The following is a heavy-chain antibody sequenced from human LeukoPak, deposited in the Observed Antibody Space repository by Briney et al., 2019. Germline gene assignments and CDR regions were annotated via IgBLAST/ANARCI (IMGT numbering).Heavy chain of an antibody. V-gene: IGHV3-74*01. CDR2: INSDGSST. D-gene: IGHD3-3*01. Sequence: GGSLRLSCAASGFTFSSYWMHWVRQAPGKGLVWVSRINSDGSSTNYADSVKGRFTISRDNAKNTLYLQMNSLRAEDTAMYYCARAVYYGNYLGYWGQGTLVTVSS. CDR3: ARAVYYGNYLGY. J-gene: IGHJ4*01. CDR1: GFTFSSYW.